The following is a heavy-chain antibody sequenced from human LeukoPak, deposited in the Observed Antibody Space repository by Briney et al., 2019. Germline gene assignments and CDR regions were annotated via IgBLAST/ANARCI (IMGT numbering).Heavy chain of an antibody. D-gene: IGHD2-2*01. J-gene: IGHJ2*01. Sequence: SVKVSCKASGGTFSSYAISWVRQAPGQGLEWMGGIIPIFGTVNYAQKFQGRVTITADESTSTAYMELSSLRSEDTAVYYCARDHLKRSRDIVVVPAAGGFVWYFDLWGRGTLVTVSS. CDR2: IIPIFGTV. CDR1: GGTFSSYA. V-gene: IGHV1-69*13. CDR3: ARDHLKRSRDIVVVPAAGGFVWYFDL.